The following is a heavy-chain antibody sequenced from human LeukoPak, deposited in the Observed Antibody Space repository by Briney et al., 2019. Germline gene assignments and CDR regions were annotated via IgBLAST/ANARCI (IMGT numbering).Heavy chain of an antibody. D-gene: IGHD2-8*01. Sequence: SETLSLTCSVYGGSFSGFYWNWIRQPPGKGLEWIGEINHSGSTHYSPSLKSRLSISVDPSKNQFSLKLSSVTAADTAVYYCARGGGYCTNNVCPPWFDPWGQGALVTVSS. V-gene: IGHV4-34*01. J-gene: IGHJ5*02. CDR1: GGSFSGFY. CDR3: ARGGGYCTNNVCPPWFDP. CDR2: INHSGST.